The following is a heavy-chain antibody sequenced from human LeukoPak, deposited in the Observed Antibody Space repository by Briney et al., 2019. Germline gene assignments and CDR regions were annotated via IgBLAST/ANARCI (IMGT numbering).Heavy chain of an antibody. V-gene: IGHV1-18*01. CDR3: ARVPIAVRGWFDP. D-gene: IGHD2-15*01. J-gene: IGHJ5*02. CDR2: ISVNNGNT. Sequence: ASVKVSCKASGYIFSKYAITWVRQAPGQGLEWMGWISVNNGNTKYAQKFQGRVTMTTDTSTSTAHMELRSLRSDDTAVYYCARVPIAVRGWFDPWGQGTLVTVSS. CDR1: GYIFSKYA.